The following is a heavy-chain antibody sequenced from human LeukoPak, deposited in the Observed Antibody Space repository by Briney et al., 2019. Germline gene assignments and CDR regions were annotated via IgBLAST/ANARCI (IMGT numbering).Heavy chain of an antibody. CDR3: ASIIAAAGNGFDY. CDR1: GGSISSYY. D-gene: IGHD6-13*01. CDR2: IYYSGST. J-gene: IGHJ4*02. Sequence: SETLSLTCTVSGGSISSYYWSWIRQPPGKGLEWIGYIYYSGSTNYNPSLKSRVTMSVDTSKNQFSLKLSSVTAADTAVYYCASIIAAAGNGFDYRGQGTLVTVSS. V-gene: IGHV4-59*12.